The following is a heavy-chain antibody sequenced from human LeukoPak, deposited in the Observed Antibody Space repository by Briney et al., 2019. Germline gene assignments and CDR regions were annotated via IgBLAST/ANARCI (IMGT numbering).Heavy chain of an antibody. CDR3: ARDYYGDFYFDY. J-gene: IGHJ4*02. V-gene: IGHV4-59*01. D-gene: IGHD4-17*01. CDR1: GGSISSYY. CDR2: IYYSGST. Sequence: SETLSLTCTVSGGSISSYYWSWIRQPPGKGLEWIGYIYYSGSTNYNPSLKSRVTISVDTSKNQFSPKLSSVTAADTAVYYCARDYYGDFYFDYWGQGTLVTVSS.